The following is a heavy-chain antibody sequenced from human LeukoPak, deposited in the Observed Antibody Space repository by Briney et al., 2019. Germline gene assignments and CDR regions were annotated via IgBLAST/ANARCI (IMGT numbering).Heavy chain of an antibody. D-gene: IGHD3-3*01. V-gene: IGHV1-8*01. CDR3: ARDLRDFWSGYPYDAFDI. CDR1: GYTFTSYD. CDR2: MNPNSGNT. J-gene: IGHJ3*02. Sequence: ASVKVSCKASGYTFTSYDINWVRQATGQGLEWMGWMNPNSGNTGYAQKFQGRVTMTRNTSISTAYMELSSLRSEDTAVYYCARDLRDFWSGYPYDAFDIWGQGTMVTVSS.